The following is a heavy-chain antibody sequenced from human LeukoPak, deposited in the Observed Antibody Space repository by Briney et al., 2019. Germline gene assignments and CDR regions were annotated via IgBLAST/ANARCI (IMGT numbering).Heavy chain of an antibody. CDR1: GFTFSSYW. J-gene: IGHJ5*02. CDR2: IKQDGSEK. D-gene: IGHD3-22*01. CDR3: ARDGYYYDSSGYSNWFDP. V-gene: IGHV3-7*01. Sequence: PGGCLRLSCAASGFTFSSYWMSWVRQAPGKGLEWVANIKQDGSEKYYVDSVKGRFTISRDNAKNSLYLQMNSLRAEDTAVYYCARDGYYYDSSGYSNWFDPWGQGTLVTVSS.